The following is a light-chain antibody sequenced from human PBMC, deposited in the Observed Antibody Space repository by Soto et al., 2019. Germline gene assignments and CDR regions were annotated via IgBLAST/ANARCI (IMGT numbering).Light chain of an antibody. CDR1: QGISNW. J-gene: IGKJ2*01. CDR2: AAS. Sequence: DIQMTQSPSSVSASVGDRVTITCRASQGISNWLAWYQQKPGQAPKLLIYAASSLHSWVPSRFSTSRSGTDFSLTISSLQPEDFATYYWQQSNSFPHTLGRGTKLEI. V-gene: IGKV1-12*01. CDR3: QQSNSFPHT.